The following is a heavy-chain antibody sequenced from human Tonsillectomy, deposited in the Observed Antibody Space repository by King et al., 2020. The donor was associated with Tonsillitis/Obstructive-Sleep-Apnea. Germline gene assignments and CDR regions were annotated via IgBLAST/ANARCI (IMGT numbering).Heavy chain of an antibody. J-gene: IGHJ6*03. CDR3: AHSSPSDYYYYMDV. CDR2: IHWDDDK. CDR1: GFSLSISGEG. Sequence: TLQESGPTLVKSTQTLTLTCTFSGFSLSISGEGVGWLRQPPGKALEWLAFIHWDDDKRYSPSLKSRLTITKDTSKNQVVLIMTNMDPVDTATYYCAHSSPSDYYYYMDVWGKGTTVTVSS. D-gene: IGHD3-10*01. V-gene: IGHV2-5*02.